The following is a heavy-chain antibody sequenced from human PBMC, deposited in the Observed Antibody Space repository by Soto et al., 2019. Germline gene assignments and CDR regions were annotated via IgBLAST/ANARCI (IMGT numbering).Heavy chain of an antibody. D-gene: IGHD3-9*01. CDR2: IDTTSNYI. V-gene: IGHV3-21*01. CDR1: GFTFYSFS. Sequence: EVQLVESGGGLVKPGGSLRLSCAASGFTFYSFSMNWVRQAAGRGPEWVSSIDTTSNYIYYADSVRGRFTISRDNAKDSLYLQMYSLRAEDTAVYYCVRDIGQYFRSGYMDVWGRGTTVTVSS. J-gene: IGHJ6*03. CDR3: VRDIGQYFRSGYMDV.